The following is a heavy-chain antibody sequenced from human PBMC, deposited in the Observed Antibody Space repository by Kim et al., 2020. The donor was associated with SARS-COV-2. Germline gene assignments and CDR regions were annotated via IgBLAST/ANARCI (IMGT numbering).Heavy chain of an antibody. CDR3: ARDLAFKTVAGYYYYYGMDV. J-gene: IGHJ6*02. CDR2: ISSSGSTI. V-gene: IGHV3-48*03. CDR1: GFTFSSYE. D-gene: IGHD6-19*01. Sequence: GGSLRLSCAASGFTFSSYEMNWVRQAPGKGLEWVSYISSSGSTIYYADSVKGRFTISRDNAKNSLYLQMNSLRAEDTAVYYCARDLAFKTVAGYYYYYGMDVWGQGTTVTVSS.